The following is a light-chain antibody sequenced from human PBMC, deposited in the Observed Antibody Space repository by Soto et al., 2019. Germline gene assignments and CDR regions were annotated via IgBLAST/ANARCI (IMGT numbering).Light chain of an antibody. J-gene: IGKJ1*01. CDR2: GAS. Sequence: VLTQSPATLSLSPGDRATLSCRASENVRTFVDWYQQKPGQAPRLLIYGASNRATDIPARFSGSGSGTDFTLTISNLEPEDFAVYYCQQHSHWPPWTFGQVNKVDI. CDR1: ENVRTF. V-gene: IGKV3-11*01. CDR3: QQHSHWPPWT.